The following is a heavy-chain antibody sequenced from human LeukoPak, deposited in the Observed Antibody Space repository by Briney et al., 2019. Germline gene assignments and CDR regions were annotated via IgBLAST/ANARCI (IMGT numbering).Heavy chain of an antibody. CDR1: GFTFSYYA. J-gene: IGHJ4*02. D-gene: IGHD3-10*01. V-gene: IGHV3-33*01. CDR3: ARELFGSGSCPDG. Sequence: PGRSLRLSCSASGFTFSYYAIHWVRQAPGKGLEWVALIWSDGSNKYYADSVKGRITTSRDNSKNTVYLQMNSLRAEDTAVYYCARELFGSGSCPDGWGQGTLVTVSS. CDR2: IWSDGSNK.